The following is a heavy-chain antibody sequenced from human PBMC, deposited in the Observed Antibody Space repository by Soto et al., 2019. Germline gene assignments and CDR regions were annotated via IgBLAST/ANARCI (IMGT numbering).Heavy chain of an antibody. CDR3: GSVRPSGYVLS. V-gene: IGHV4-59*01. J-gene: IGHJ5*02. CDR2: VYFSGNT. D-gene: IGHD6-25*01. Sequence: QVQLQESGPGLVKPSETLSLTCTVSGGSLSSYYWTWIRQSPGKGLEWIGYVYFSGNTNYNPSLTSRVTISIDTSKNQFSLRLASVTAADTASYYCGSVRPSGYVLSWGQGTLVTVSS. CDR1: GGSLSSYY.